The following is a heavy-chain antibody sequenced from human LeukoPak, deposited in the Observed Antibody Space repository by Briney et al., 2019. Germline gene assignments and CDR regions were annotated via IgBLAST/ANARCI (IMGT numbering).Heavy chain of an antibody. CDR3: VREFWYRFDN. D-gene: IGHD6-13*01. V-gene: IGHV3-11*04. Sequence: GGSLRLSCAASGFIFSDYYMSWIRQAPGKGLEFVSYISSDGTANYYADSVKGRFTISGDNAKNPVYLEMTNLRAEDTAVYYCVREFWYRFDNWGQGTVVTVSS. J-gene: IGHJ4*02. CDR2: ISSDGTAN. CDR1: GFIFSDYY.